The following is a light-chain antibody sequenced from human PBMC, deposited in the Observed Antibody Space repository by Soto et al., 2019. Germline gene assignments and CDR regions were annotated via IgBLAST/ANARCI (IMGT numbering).Light chain of an antibody. CDR3: NSQTTSNTVV. V-gene: IGLV2-14*01. J-gene: IGLJ2*01. Sequence: QSVLTQPASVSGSPGQSITISCTGSSSDVGAYNYVSWCQQHPGKAPKLIIYEVSNRPSGVSNRFSGSKSGNTASLTISGLQAEDEADYYCNSQTTSNTVVFGGGTKLTVL. CDR2: EVS. CDR1: SSDVGAYNY.